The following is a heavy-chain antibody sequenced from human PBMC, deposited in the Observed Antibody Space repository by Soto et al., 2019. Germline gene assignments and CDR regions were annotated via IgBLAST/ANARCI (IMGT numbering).Heavy chain of an antibody. CDR1: GFTLSSYA. V-gene: IGHV3-23*01. CDR2: ISAGGDMT. D-gene: IGHD3-10*01. Sequence: RGSLRLSCSASGFTLSSYAMIWVRQAAEKGLEWVSSISAGGDMTYNSDSVKGRFTISRDNSNNALFLQMHNLRIEDTALYYCARGDRGGSGSPASYCYSGWDVWGQGATVTVSS. J-gene: IGHJ6*02. CDR3: ARGDRGGSGSPASYCYSGWDV.